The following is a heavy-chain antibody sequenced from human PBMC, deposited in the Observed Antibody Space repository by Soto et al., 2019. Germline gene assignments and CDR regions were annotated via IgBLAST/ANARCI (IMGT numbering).Heavy chain of an antibody. CDR1: GGSISSGGYY. CDR2: ISYSGST. D-gene: IGHD3-3*01. Sequence: QVQLQESGPGLVKPSQTLSLTCTVSGGSISSGGYYWSWIRQHPGKGREWIGHISYSGSTYYNTSLKNRMTISVNTSKTQFSLTLSSVTAADTAVYYCAELGENDFSRDYNWFDPWGQGTLVTVSS. V-gene: IGHV4-31*03. J-gene: IGHJ5*02. CDR3: AELGENDFSRDYNWFDP.